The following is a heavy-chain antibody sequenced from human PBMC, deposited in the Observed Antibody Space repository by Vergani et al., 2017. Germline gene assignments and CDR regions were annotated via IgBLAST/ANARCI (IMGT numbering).Heavy chain of an antibody. J-gene: IGHJ3*01. CDR3: ARRSGGYYSGGKVHPLRTAFDV. CDR2: ISASGNA. Sequence: QVQLQASGPGRVKPSQTLSLTCTMSGGSISAGYYFWSWIRQPAGKGLEWLGHISASGNASHSPSLKTRVSMSVEPSKNQFSLTVTSVTAADTAIYFGARRSGGYYSGGKVHPLRTAFDVWGHGTVVTVSS. CDR1: GGSISAGYYF. D-gene: IGHD2-15*01. V-gene: IGHV4-61*02.